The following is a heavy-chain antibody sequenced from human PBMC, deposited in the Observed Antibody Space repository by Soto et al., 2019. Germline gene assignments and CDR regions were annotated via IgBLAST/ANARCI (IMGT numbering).Heavy chain of an antibody. J-gene: IGHJ6*04. CDR2: TIPLFGTT. V-gene: IGHV1-69*01. D-gene: IGHD1-1*01. CDR1: GDTFKNSV. Sequence: QVHLVQSGVEVKKPGSSVRVSCKASGDTFKNSVISWVRQAPGQGLAWMGGTIPLFGTTDYAQKFQGRLTITSDESTTTAYMDVSRLTSEETAVYYCVAELDFGNECVVLGEGTTVIVSS. CDR3: VAELDFGNECVV.